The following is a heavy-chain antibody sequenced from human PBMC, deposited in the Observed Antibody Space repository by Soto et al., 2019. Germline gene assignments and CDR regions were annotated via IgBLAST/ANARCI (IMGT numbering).Heavy chain of an antibody. V-gene: IGHV1-3*04. Sequence: QVHLVQSGAEVKKPGASVKVSCRTSGYTFTNYVIHWVRQAPGQSLEWLGWINTGNYNRKYLLKFQGRVTITRDTAASTAYLELSNLRSEDTAVYYSARSLRTYSSSSEFDFWGQGTLVTGSS. CDR2: INTGNYNR. CDR3: ARSLRTYSSSSEFDF. CDR1: GYTFTNYV. J-gene: IGHJ4*02. D-gene: IGHD6-6*01.